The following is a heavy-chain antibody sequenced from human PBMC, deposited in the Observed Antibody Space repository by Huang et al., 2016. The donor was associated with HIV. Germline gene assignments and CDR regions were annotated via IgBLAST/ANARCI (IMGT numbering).Heavy chain of an antibody. CDR1: GGSFSGYY. D-gene: IGHD1-1*01. CDR3: ARERMMSWLDDHDAFDI. J-gene: IGHJ3*02. Sequence: QVQLQQWGAGLLKPSETLSLTCAVYGGSFSGYYWSWIRQSPGKGLEWIGEINHRGSNNYTPYLKSRLTISVDTSKNQFSLKLSSVTAADTAVYYCARERMMSWLDDHDAFDIWGQGTMVTVSS. V-gene: IGHV4-34*01. CDR2: INHRGSN.